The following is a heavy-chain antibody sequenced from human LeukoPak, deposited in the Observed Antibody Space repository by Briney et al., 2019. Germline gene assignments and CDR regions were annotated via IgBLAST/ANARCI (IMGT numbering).Heavy chain of an antibody. CDR3: ARDTVIPRSTDY. CDR2: INRSGST. CDR1: GGSFSGYY. Sequence: SETLSLTCAVYGGSFSGYYWSWIRQPPGKGLEWIGEINRSGSTNYNPSLKSRVTISVDTSKNQFSLKLSSVTAADTAVYYCARDTVIPRSTDYWGQGTLVTVSS. D-gene: IGHD4-11*01. J-gene: IGHJ4*02. V-gene: IGHV4-34*01.